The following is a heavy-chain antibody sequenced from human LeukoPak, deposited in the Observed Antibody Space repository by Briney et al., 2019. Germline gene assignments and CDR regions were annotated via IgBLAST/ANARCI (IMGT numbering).Heavy chain of an antibody. D-gene: IGHD3-3*01. V-gene: IGHV1-18*01. Sequence: GASVKVSCKASGYTFTSYGITWVRQAPGQGLEWMGWITAYNGNTKYAQKFQGRVTMTTDTSTDTAYMELRSLRSDDTAVYYCARANLGRITLFGVVIEGTDHWGQGTLVTVSS. CDR2: ITAYNGNT. CDR3: ARANLGRITLFGVVIEGTDH. J-gene: IGHJ4*02. CDR1: GYTFTSYG.